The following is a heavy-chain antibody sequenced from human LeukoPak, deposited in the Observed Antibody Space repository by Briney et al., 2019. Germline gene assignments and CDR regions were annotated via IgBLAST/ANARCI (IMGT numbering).Heavy chain of an antibody. CDR2: IKSKIDGGTT. Sequence: EGSLRLSCAASGFTFSNAWMSWVRQAPGKGLEWVGRIKSKIDGGTTDYAAPVKGRFTISRDDSKNTLYLQMNSPKTEDTAVYYCTTDVGSWFDPWGQGTLVTVSS. J-gene: IGHJ5*02. CDR3: TTDVGSWFDP. D-gene: IGHD3-10*01. CDR1: GFTFSNAW. V-gene: IGHV3-15*01.